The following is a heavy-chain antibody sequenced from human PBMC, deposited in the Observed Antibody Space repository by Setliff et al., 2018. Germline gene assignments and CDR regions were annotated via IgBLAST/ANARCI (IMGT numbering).Heavy chain of an antibody. CDR1: GGSFSGYY. V-gene: IGHV4-34*12. CDR3: ARDLGHGGDSDY. Sequence: SETLSLTCAVYGGSFSGYYWSWIRQPPGKRLEWIGEIIHSGSTNYNPSLKSRVTISMDTSKNQFSLRVSSVTAADTAVYYCARDLGHGGDSDYWGQGILVTVSS. CDR2: IIHSGST. D-gene: IGHD2-21*02. J-gene: IGHJ4*02.